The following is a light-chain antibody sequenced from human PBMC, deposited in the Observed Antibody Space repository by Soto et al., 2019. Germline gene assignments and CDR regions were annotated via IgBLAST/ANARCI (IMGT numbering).Light chain of an antibody. CDR2: SNS. J-gene: IGLJ2*01. V-gene: IGLV1-44*01. CDR1: SSNIGSNS. CDR3: ASWDDSLNGRV. Sequence: QSGLTQPPSASGTPGQRVTISCSGSSSNIGSNSVNWYQQLPGTAPKLLIYSNSQRPSGVPDRFSGSKSGTSASLAISGLQSEDEADYYCASWDDSLNGRVFGGGTKLTAL.